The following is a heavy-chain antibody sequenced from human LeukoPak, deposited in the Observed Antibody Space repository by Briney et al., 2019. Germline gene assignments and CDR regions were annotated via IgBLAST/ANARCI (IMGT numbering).Heavy chain of an antibody. J-gene: IGHJ4*02. V-gene: IGHV4-38-2*02. D-gene: IGHD2-15*01. CDR2: IFHSGSV. Sequence: SETLSLTCTVSAYSISSGYFWGWIRQPPGKGPEWIGSIFHSGSVYYNPSLQSRVTISVDTSTNRFSLKLTPVTAADTALYYCARVVASTSIDSWSQGTLVTVSS. CDR1: AYSISSGYF. CDR3: ARVVASTSIDS.